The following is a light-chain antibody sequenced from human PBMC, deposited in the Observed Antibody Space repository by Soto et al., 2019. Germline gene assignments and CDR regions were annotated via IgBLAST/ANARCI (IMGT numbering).Light chain of an antibody. CDR3: LLFYGDAWV. J-gene: IGLJ3*02. Sequence: QTVVTQEPSLTVSPGGTVTLTCASSTGAVTSGYYPNWFQQKAGQAPRVLIYSTSNKHSWTPARFSGSLLGGKAALTLSGVPPEGEAEEYCLLFYGDAWVFGGGTKLTVL. CDR2: STS. CDR1: TGAVTSGYY. V-gene: IGLV7-43*01.